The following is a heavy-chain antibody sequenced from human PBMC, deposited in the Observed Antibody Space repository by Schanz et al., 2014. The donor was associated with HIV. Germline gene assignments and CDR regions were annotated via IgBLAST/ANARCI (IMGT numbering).Heavy chain of an antibody. D-gene: IGHD1-26*01. CDR2: LWHDGTNK. CDR3: ARTSRIVIPDRDPRLSYLYGMDV. CDR1: GFTFSSYG. Sequence: QVQLVESGGGVVQPGRSLRLSCAASGFTFSSYGMHWVRQAPGKGLEWVAVLWHDGTNKYYVDSVKDRFTISRANSKNTFYLQMNGLRADATAVYYSARTSRIVIPDRDPRLSYLYGMDVWGQGTTVTVSS. J-gene: IGHJ6*02. V-gene: IGHV3-33*01.